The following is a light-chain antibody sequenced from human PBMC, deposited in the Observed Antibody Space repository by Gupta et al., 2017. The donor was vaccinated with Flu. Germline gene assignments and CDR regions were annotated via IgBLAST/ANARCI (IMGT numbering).Light chain of an antibody. Sequence: QSVLTQPPSASGTPGQGVTISCSGSTSNIGNNPVNWYQQLPGTAPKLLIYSNAQRPSGVPDRFSGSKSDNSASLVISGLQSDDEATFYCASWDDSLNGPVFGGGTKLTGL. CDR2: SNA. V-gene: IGLV1-44*01. CDR1: TSNIGNNP. J-gene: IGLJ3*02. CDR3: ASWDDSLNGPV.